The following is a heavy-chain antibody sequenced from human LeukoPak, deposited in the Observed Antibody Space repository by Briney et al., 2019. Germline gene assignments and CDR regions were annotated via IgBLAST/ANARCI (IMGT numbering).Heavy chain of an antibody. Sequence: PSETLSLTCTVSGGSISSSYWSWIRQPAGKGLEWIGRIYTTGSTDYDPSLKSRATMSVDTSKSQFSLKLTSVTAADTAVYYCASHSSGWLYFDYWGQGTLVTVSS. V-gene: IGHV4-4*07. D-gene: IGHD6-19*01. CDR1: GGSISSSY. CDR2: IYTTGST. J-gene: IGHJ4*02. CDR3: ASHSSGWLYFDY.